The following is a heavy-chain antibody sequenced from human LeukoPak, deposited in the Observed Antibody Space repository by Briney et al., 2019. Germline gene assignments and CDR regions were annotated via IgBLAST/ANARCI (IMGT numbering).Heavy chain of an antibody. J-gene: IGHJ3*02. Sequence: PGGSLILSCAASGFTFSSYSMNWVRQAPGKGLEGVSSISSSSSYIYYADSVKGRFTISRDNAKNSLYLQMNSLRAEDTAVYYCARESWWGAAFDIWGQGTMVTVSS. CDR3: ARESWWGAAFDI. V-gene: IGHV3-21*01. CDR2: ISSSSSYI. CDR1: GFTFSSYS. D-gene: IGHD2-15*01.